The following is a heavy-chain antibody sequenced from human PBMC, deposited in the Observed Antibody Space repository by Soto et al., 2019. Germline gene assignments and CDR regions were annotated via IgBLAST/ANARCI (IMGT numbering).Heavy chain of an antibody. D-gene: IGHD4-17*01. J-gene: IGHJ4*02. CDR2: ISTYKGDT. Sequence: QVQLVQSGAEVKKPGASVKVSCKTSGYTFSSYGISWVRQAPGQGLEWMGWISTYKGDTHYVQNLQGRVTLTTDTPTSTAYMELRSLSSDDTAVYYCARAYGDYYFDYWGQGTLVTVSS. CDR3: ARAYGDYYFDY. CDR1: GYTFSSYG. V-gene: IGHV1-18*01.